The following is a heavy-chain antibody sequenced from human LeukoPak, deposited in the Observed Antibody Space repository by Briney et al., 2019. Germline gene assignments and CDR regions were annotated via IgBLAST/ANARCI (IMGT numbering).Heavy chain of an antibody. Sequence: SETLSLTCAVSGGSISSSNWWSWVRQPPGKGLEWIGEINHRGSTNYNPSLKSRVTISVDTSKNQFSLKLSSVTAADTAVYYCARDGFYAFDIWGQGTMVTVSS. CDR2: INHRGST. D-gene: IGHD5-12*01. J-gene: IGHJ3*02. V-gene: IGHV4-4*02. CDR3: ARDGFYAFDI. CDR1: GGSISSSNW.